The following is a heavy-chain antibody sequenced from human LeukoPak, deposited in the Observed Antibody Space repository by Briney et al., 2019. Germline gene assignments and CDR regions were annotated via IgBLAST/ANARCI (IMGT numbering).Heavy chain of an antibody. Sequence: GGSLRLSCAASGFTVSTNYMSWVRQAPGKGLEWVSVIYSGGSTYYADSVKGRFTISRDNSKNTLYLQMNRLRAEDTAVYFCARDRVGVTSKFDYWGQGTLVTVSS. V-gene: IGHV3-66*01. CDR3: ARDRVGVTSKFDY. J-gene: IGHJ4*02. D-gene: IGHD1-26*01. CDR2: IYSGGST. CDR1: GFTVSTNY.